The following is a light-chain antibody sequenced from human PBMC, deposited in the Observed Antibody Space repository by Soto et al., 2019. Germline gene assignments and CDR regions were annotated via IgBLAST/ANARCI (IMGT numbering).Light chain of an antibody. CDR3: AAWDDSLSGYV. V-gene: IGLV1-47*02. CDR2: SNN. Sequence: QSVLTQPPSASGTPGQRVTISCSGSSSNIGSNYVYWYQQLPGTAPKLLIYSNNQRPSGVPDRFSGSKSGTSASLAISGLRSEDEADYYCAAWDDSLSGYVFGTGTNFTVL. J-gene: IGLJ1*01. CDR1: SSNIGSNY.